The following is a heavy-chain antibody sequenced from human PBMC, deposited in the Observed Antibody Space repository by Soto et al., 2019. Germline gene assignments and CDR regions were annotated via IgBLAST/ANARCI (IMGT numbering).Heavy chain of an antibody. CDR1: GGSISSYY. D-gene: IGHD4-4*01. J-gene: IGHJ4*02. CDR2: IYYNGNT. CDR3: ARGMTTVTTLDY. V-gene: IGHV4-59*01. Sequence: SETLSLTCTVSGGSISSYYWSWIRQPPGKGLEWIGYIYYNGNTNYNPSLKSRVTISVDTSKNQFSLKLSSVTAADTAVYYCARGMTTVTTLDYWGQGTLVTVSS.